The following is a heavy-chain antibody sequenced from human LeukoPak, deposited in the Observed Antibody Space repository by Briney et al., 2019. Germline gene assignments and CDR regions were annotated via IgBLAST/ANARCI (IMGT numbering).Heavy chain of an antibody. V-gene: IGHV3-30*03. CDR2: ISYDGRQK. CDR1: GFTFSTYG. D-gene: IGHD3-3*01. CDR3: VRVFLESLTAGYFDH. Sequence: GGSLRLSCAASGFTFSTYGINWVRQAPGKGLEWVAVISYDGRQKYYADSVKGRFTISRDNSKDTVYLQMNSLRDEDSATYYCVRVFLESLTAGYFDHWGQGTLVTVSP. J-gene: IGHJ4*02.